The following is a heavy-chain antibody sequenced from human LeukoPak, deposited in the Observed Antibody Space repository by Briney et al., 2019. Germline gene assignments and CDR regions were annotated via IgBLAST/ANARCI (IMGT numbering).Heavy chain of an antibody. J-gene: IGHJ4*02. Sequence: PGGSLRLSCAASGFTFSSYAMSWVRQAPGKGLEWVSAISGSGGRTYYADSVRGRFTISRDNSKNTVYVQMNSLRAEDTAIYFCVAVSYCAVDCYDYWAREPWSPSPQ. CDR1: GFTFSSYA. D-gene: IGHD2-21*01. CDR3: VAVSYCAVDCYDY. V-gene: IGHV3-23*01. CDR2: ISGSGGRT.